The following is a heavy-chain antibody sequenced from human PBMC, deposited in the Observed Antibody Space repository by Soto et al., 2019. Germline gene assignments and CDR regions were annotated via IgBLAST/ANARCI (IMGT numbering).Heavy chain of an antibody. Sequence: LSLTCAASGFTFSSYWMSWVRQAPGKGLEWVANIKQDGSEKYYVDSVKGRFTISRDNAKNSLYLQMNSLRAEDTAVYYCARSKSVITFGGVIVRNLDYYYGMDVWGQGTTVTVSS. CDR1: GFTFSSYW. V-gene: IGHV3-7*05. CDR2: IKQDGSEK. D-gene: IGHD3-16*02. CDR3: ARSKSVITFGGVIVRNLDYYYGMDV. J-gene: IGHJ6*02.